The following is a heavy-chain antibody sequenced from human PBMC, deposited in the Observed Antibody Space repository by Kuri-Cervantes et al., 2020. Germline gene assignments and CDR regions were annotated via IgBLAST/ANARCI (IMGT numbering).Heavy chain of an antibody. CDR3: ARGVGATGSYFDY. CDR1: GGSFSGYY. J-gene: IGHJ4*02. Sequence: GSLRLSCAVYGGSFSGYYWSWIRQPPGKGLEWIGEINHSGSTNYNPSLKSRVTISVDTSKNQFSLKLSSVTAADTAVYYCARGVGATGSYFDYWGQGTLVTVSS. V-gene: IGHV4-34*01. D-gene: IGHD1-26*01. CDR2: INHSGST.